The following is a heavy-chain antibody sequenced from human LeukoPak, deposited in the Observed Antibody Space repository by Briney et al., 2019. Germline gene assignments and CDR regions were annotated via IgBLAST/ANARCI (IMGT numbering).Heavy chain of an antibody. J-gene: IGHJ4*02. CDR3: ATHIFSELRYFDWSTNE. V-gene: IGHV3-30-3*01. D-gene: IGHD3-9*01. CDR1: GFTFSSYA. Sequence: PGGSLRLSCAASGFTFSSYAMHWVRQAPGKGLEWVAVISYDGSNKYYADSVKGRFTISRDNAKKSLYLQMNSLRAEDTAVYYCATHIFSELRYFDWSTNEWGQGTLVTVSS. CDR2: ISYDGSNK.